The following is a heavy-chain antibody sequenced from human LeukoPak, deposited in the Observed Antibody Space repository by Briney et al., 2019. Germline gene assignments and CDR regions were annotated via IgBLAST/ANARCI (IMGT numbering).Heavy chain of an antibody. CDR1: GGSISGYY. D-gene: IGHD3-10*01. J-gene: IGHJ4*02. Sequence: SETLSLTCTVSGGSISGYYWSWIRQPPGKGLEWFGYIYYSGNTNYNPSLKSRVTISVDTSKSQFSLKLSSVTAADTAVYYCARGGRYSDSWGQGTLVTVSS. CDR3: ARGGRYSDS. V-gene: IGHV4-59*08. CDR2: IYYSGNT.